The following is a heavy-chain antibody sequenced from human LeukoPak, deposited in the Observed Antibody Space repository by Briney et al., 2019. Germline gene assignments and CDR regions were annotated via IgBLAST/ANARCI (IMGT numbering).Heavy chain of an antibody. CDR1: GYTFTSYG. J-gene: IGHJ4*02. Sequence: ASVKVSCKASGYTFTSYGISWVRQAPGQGLEWMGWISAYNGNTNYAQKLQGRVTMTTDTSTSTAYMELRRLRSDDTAVYYCAREPLWGSYRRYYFDYWGQGTLVTVSS. CDR3: AREPLWGSYRRYYFDY. D-gene: IGHD3-16*02. CDR2: ISAYNGNT. V-gene: IGHV1-18*01.